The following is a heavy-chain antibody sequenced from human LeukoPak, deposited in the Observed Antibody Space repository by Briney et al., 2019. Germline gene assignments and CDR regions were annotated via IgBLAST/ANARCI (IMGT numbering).Heavy chain of an antibody. Sequence: PGGSLRLSCEVSGFIISSNHMSWVRQAPGKGLEWVSLIYSGGSTYYADSVKDRFTISRDNSKNTLYLEMNSLRADDTAVYYCARDLGFISAAGRHWGQGILVTVSS. CDR1: GFIISSNH. V-gene: IGHV3-66*01. CDR3: ARDLGFISAAGRH. J-gene: IGHJ4*02. D-gene: IGHD6-13*01. CDR2: IYSGGST.